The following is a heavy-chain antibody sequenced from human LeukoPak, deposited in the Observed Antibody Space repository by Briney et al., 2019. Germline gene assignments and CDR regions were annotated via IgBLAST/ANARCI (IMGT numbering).Heavy chain of an antibody. CDR1: GGTFSSYA. V-gene: IGHV1-69*13. CDR2: IIPIFGTA. J-gene: IGHJ6*03. Sequence: SVKVSCKASGGTFSSYAISWVRQAPGQGLEWMGWIIPIFGTANYAQKFQGRVTITADESTSTAYMELSSLRSEDTAVYYCARVGYSYGYNYYYYTDVWGKGTTVTVSS. D-gene: IGHD5-18*01. CDR3: ARVGYSYGYNYYYYTDV.